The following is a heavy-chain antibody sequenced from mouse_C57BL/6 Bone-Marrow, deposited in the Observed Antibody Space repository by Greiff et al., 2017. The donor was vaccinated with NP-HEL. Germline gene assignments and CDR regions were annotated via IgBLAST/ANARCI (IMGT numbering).Heavy chain of an antibody. V-gene: IGHV8-8*01. CDR2: IWWDDDK. CDR1: GFSLSTFGMG. J-gene: IGHJ3*01. Sequence: QVTLNESGPGILQPSQTLSLTCSFSGFSLSTFGMGVGWIRQPSGKGLEWLAHIWWDDDKYYNPALKSRLTISKDTSKNEVFLKIANVDTADTATYYCARITIYYDLSWFAYGGQGTLVTVSA. D-gene: IGHD2-4*01. CDR3: ARITIYYDLSWFAY.